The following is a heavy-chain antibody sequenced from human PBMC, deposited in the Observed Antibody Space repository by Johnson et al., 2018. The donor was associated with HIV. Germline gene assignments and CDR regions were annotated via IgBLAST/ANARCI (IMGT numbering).Heavy chain of an antibody. CDR1: GFTFSNYG. V-gene: IGHV3-33*08. CDR2: ISFSGVKK. Sequence: QVQLVESGGSLVKPGGSLRLSCAASGFTFSNYGMAWVRQAPGKGLEWVTVISFSGVKKYYADSLEGRFTIYRDNTKNVLYLQMDNLRPADTAVYYCARDGVYSSPHDAFDIWGQGTMVTVSS. CDR3: ARDGVYSSPHDAFDI. J-gene: IGHJ3*02. D-gene: IGHD3-22*01.